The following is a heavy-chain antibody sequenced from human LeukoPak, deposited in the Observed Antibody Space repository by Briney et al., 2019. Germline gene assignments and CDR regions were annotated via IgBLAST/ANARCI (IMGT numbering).Heavy chain of an antibody. CDR2: IYYSGST. J-gene: IGHJ4*02. V-gene: IGHV4-59*08. CDR3: ARGVGYNYRLYHFDY. Sequence: SETLSLTCTVSGDSISTYYWTWIRQPPGKGLEWIGYIYYSGSTSYNPSLKSRVTISVDTSKNQFSLKLSSVTAADTAFYYCARGVGYNYRLYHFDYWGQGTLVTVSS. CDR1: GDSISTYY. D-gene: IGHD5-24*01.